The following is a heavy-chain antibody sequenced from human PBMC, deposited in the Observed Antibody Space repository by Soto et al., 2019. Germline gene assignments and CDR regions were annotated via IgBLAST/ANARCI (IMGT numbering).Heavy chain of an antibody. J-gene: IGHJ5*02. CDR3: ARGALVVWNGLDP. Sequence: SETLSLTCAVSGGSISSGGSSWSWIRQPPGKGLEWIGYIYQSGSTYYNPSLKSRVNISVDRSKNQFSLKLSSVISADTAVYYCARGALVVWNGLDPGGQGTLVTVSS. D-gene: IGHD3-22*01. CDR1: GGSISSGGSS. V-gene: IGHV4-30-2*01. CDR2: IYQSGST.